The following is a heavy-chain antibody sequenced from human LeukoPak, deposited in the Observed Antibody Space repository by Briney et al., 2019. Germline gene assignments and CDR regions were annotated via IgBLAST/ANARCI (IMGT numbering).Heavy chain of an antibody. CDR3: ARERSLGYSSSWYYFDY. Sequence: GGSLRLSCAASGFIFNKHAMSWVRQAPGKGLEWVSGLSGSGGSTDYADSVKGRFTVSRDNSKNTLYLQMNSLRAEDTAVYYCARERSLGYSSSWYYFDYWGQGTLVTVSS. D-gene: IGHD6-13*01. CDR2: LSGSGGST. CDR1: GFIFNKHA. V-gene: IGHV3-23*01. J-gene: IGHJ4*02.